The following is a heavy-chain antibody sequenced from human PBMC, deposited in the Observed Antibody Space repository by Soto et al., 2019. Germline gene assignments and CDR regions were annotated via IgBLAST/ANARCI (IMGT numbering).Heavy chain of an antibody. J-gene: IGHJ3*02. CDR2: ISGSGGST. V-gene: IGHV3-23*01. D-gene: IGHD3-22*01. Sequence: RLSCAASGFTFSSYAMSWVRQAPGKGLEWVSAISGSGGSTYYADSVKGRFTISRDNSKNTLYLQMNSLRAEDTAVYYCANDFQYYYDSSGYDDAFDIWGQGTVVTVSS. CDR1: GFTFSSYA. CDR3: ANDFQYYYDSSGYDDAFDI.